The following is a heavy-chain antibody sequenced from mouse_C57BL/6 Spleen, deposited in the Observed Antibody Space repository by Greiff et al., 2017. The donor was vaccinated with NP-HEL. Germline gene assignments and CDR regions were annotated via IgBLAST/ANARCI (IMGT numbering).Heavy chain of an antibody. D-gene: IGHD2-1*01. CDR1: GYTFTSYW. CDR2: IYPSDSET. CDR3: ARTGGSLRAWFAY. V-gene: IGHV1-61*01. J-gene: IGHJ3*01. Sequence: VQLQQPGAELVRPGSSVKLSCKASGYTFTSYWMDWVKQRPGQGLEWIGNIYPSDSETHYNQKFKDKATLTVDKSSSTAYMQLSSLTSEDSAVYYCARTGGSLRAWFAYWGQGTLDTVSA.